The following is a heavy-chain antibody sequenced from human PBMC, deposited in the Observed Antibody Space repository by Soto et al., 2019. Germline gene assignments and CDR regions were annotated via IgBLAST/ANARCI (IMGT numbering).Heavy chain of an antibody. CDR1: GVSISSYF. CDR3: AGSRTRRILLAY. J-gene: IGHJ4*02. Sequence: SETLSLTCTVSGVSISSYFWSWIRQPPGKGLEWIGYVYYSVSTNYNPSLKSRVTISVDTSKNQFSLKLNSVTAADTAAYYCAGSRTRRILLAYRGQGTLVTVSS. V-gene: IGHV4-59*01. CDR2: VYYSVST.